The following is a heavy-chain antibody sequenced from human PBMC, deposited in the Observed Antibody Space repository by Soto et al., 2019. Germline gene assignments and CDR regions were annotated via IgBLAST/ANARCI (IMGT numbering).Heavy chain of an antibody. D-gene: IGHD3-16*02. CDR2: ISYDGSDQ. CDR3: SKDLDGLQGLVDSSFCFDY. Sequence: QVQLVESGGGVVQPGRSLRLSCAASGFTFNSYGMHWVRQAPGKGLEGVAVISYDGSDQYYADSVKGRFTISRDNSKNTLYLQMNSLRAEDTAVYYCSKDLDGLQGLVDSSFCFDYWGQGTLVTVSS. V-gene: IGHV3-30*18. CDR1: GFTFNSYG. J-gene: IGHJ4*02.